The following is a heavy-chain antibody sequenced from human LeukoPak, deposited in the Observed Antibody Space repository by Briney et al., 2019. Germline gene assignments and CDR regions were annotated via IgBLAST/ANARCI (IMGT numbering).Heavy chain of an antibody. CDR3: ASPRRGSYSLENSGMDV. Sequence: SETLSLTCTVSGGSISSSSYYWGWIRQPPGKGLEWIGSIYYSGGTYYNPSLKSRVTISVDTSKNQFSLKLSSVTAADTAVYYCASPRRGSYSLENSGMDVWGQGTTVTVSS. D-gene: IGHD1-26*01. J-gene: IGHJ6*02. CDR2: IYYSGGT. V-gene: IGHV4-39*01. CDR1: GGSISSSSYY.